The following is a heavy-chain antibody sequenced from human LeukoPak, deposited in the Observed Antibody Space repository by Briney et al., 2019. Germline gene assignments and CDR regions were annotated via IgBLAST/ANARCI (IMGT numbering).Heavy chain of an antibody. J-gene: IGHJ4*02. CDR3: ARGRGYSYGGVFDY. CDR2: MNPNSGNT. CDR1: GYTLTSYD. D-gene: IGHD5-18*01. V-gene: IGHV1-8*01. Sequence: VASVKVSCKASGYTLTSYDINWVRQATGQGLEWMGWMNPNSGNTGYAQKFQGRVTMTRNTSISTAYMELSSLRSEDTAVYYCARGRGYSYGGVFDYWGQGTLVTVSS.